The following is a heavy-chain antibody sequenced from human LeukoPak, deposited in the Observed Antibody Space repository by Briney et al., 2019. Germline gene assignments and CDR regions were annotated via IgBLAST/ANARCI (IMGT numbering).Heavy chain of an antibody. J-gene: IGHJ4*02. CDR3: AREVSSTAIINY. D-gene: IGHD5-18*01. CDR1: GGSISSSSYY. Sequence: PSETLSLTCTVSGGSISSSSYYWGWIRQPPGKGLEWIGSIHYSGSTYYNPSLKSRVTISVDTSKNQFSLKLSSVTAADTAVYYCAREVSSTAIINYWGQGTLVTVSS. V-gene: IGHV4-39*02. CDR2: IHYSGST.